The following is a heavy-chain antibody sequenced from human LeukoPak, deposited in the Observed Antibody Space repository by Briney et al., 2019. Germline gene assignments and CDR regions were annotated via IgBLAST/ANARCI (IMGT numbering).Heavy chain of an antibody. J-gene: IGHJ6*03. Sequence: GGSLRLSCAASEFTFSSSDMSWVRQAPGSGLEWVSSIRHSDSNTYYADSVMGRFTISRDNSKNTLYLQMNSLSAEDTAVYYCAKRGNPTVGHHYLDVWGKGTTVSVSS. CDR1: EFTFSSSD. CDR2: IRHSDSNT. V-gene: IGHV3-23*05. CDR3: AKRGNPTVGHHYLDV. D-gene: IGHD1-1*01.